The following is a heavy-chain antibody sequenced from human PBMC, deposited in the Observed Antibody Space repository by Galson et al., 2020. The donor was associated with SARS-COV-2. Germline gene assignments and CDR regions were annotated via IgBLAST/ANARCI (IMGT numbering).Heavy chain of an antibody. CDR2: IYYSGST. V-gene: IGHV4-31*03. Sequence: SETLSLTCTVSGGSISSGGYYWSWIRQHPGKGLEWIGYIYYSGSTYYNPSLKRRVTISVDTSKNQFSLKLSSVTAADTAVYYCARARLAMVTVDAFDIWGQGTMVTVSS. CDR1: GGSISSGGYY. CDR3: ARARLAMVTVDAFDI. J-gene: IGHJ3*02. D-gene: IGHD5-18*01.